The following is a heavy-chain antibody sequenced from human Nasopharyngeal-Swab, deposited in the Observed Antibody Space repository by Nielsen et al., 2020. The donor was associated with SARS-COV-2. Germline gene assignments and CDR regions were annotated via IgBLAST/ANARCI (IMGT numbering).Heavy chain of an antibody. Sequence: ASVKVSCKVSGYTLTELSMHWGRQAPGKGLEWMGGFDPEDGETIYAQKFQGRVTMTEDTSTDTAYMELSSLRSEDTAVYYCATYPLRSGYYTGREFDYWGQGTLVTVSS. CDR2: FDPEDGET. D-gene: IGHD3-3*01. J-gene: IGHJ4*02. CDR3: ATYPLRSGYYTGREFDY. V-gene: IGHV1-24*01. CDR1: GYTLTELS.